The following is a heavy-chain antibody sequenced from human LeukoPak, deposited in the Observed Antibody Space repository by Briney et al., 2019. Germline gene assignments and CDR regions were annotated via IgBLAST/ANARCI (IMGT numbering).Heavy chain of an antibody. J-gene: IGHJ4*02. D-gene: IGHD3-9*01. CDR1: GYTLNQLS. CDR2: FDPEDGET. Sequence: ASVKVPCKVSGYTLNQLSMHWVRQAPGKGLEWMGGFDPEDGETIYAQKFQGRVTMTEDTSTDTAYMELNSLRAEDTAVYYCVTESPRFLNWLDQNAWGQGTLVTVSS. V-gene: IGHV1-24*01. CDR3: VTESPRFLNWLDQNA.